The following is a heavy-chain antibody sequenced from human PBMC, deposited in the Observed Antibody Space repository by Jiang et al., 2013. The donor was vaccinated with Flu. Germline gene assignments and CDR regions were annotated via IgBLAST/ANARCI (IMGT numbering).Heavy chain of an antibody. CDR2: IIPILGIA. Sequence: QSGAEVKKPGSSVKVSCKASGGTFSSYAISWVRQAPGQGLEWMGRIIPILGIANYAQKFQGRVTITADKSTSTAYMELSSLRSEDTAVYYCATTPAQGYYDSSGYFDYWGQGTLVTVSS. J-gene: IGHJ4*02. CDR1: GGTFSSYA. CDR3: ATTPAQGYYDSSGYFDY. V-gene: IGHV1-69*04. D-gene: IGHD3-22*01.